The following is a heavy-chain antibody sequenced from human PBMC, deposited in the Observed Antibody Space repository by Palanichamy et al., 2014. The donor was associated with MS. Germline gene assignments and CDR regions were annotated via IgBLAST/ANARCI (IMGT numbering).Heavy chain of an antibody. D-gene: IGHD3-3*01. CDR3: ARGPDFWSGLSYYYGMDV. V-gene: IGHV3-66*02. CDR1: GFTVSSNY. CDR2: IYSGGST. Sequence: EVQLVESGGGLVQPGGSLRLSCAASGFTVSSNYMSWVRQAPGKGLEWASVIYSGGSTYYADSVKGRFTISRDNSKNTLYLQMNSLRAEDTAVYYCARGPDFWSGLSYYYGMDVWGQGTTVTVSS. J-gene: IGHJ6*02.